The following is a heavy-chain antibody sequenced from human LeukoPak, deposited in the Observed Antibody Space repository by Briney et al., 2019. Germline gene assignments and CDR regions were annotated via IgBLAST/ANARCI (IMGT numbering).Heavy chain of an antibody. D-gene: IGHD6-19*01. J-gene: IGHJ6*03. CDR2: ISGSRSTI. CDR1: GFTFSSYS. Sequence: GGSLRLSCAASGFTFSSYSMNWVRQAPGKGLGWVSYISGSRSTILYADSVEGRFTISRDNAKNSLYVQMNRLRAEDTAVYYCARVLEQSHFYHYIDVWGRGTTVAVSS. CDR3: ARVLEQSHFYHYIDV. V-gene: IGHV3-48*04.